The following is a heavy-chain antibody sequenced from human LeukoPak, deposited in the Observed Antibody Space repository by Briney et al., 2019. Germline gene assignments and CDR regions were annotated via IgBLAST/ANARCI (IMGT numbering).Heavy chain of an antibody. CDR1: GGSISSSNYF. D-gene: IGHD3-22*01. J-gene: IGHJ4*02. CDR2: IYYRGNA. CDR3: AREEDRSGD. Sequence: PSGTLSLTCTVSGGSISSSNYFWAWIRKPPGQGLEWIGSIYYRGNAYYNPSLKSRVTISVDTSKNQFSLSLSSVTAADTAVYYCAREEDRSGDWGQGTLVTVTS. V-gene: IGHV4-39*07.